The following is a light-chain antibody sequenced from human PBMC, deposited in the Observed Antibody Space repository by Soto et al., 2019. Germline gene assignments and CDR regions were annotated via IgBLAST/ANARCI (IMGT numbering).Light chain of an antibody. CDR1: QSVTSTY. CDR3: QQSESSPRT. Sequence: EIELTQSPGTLSLSPGERATLSCRASQSVTSTYLAWYQQTPGQAPRLLIYGTSNRATGVPDRFSGSGSGTDFTLNISGLEPEDFAVYYCQQSESSPRTFGQGTKVEI. V-gene: IGKV3-20*01. J-gene: IGKJ1*01. CDR2: GTS.